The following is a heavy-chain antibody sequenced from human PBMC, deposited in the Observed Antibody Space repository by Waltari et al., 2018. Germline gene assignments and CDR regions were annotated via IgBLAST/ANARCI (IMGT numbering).Heavy chain of an antibody. CDR1: GLSFNSYT. J-gene: IGHJ4*02. CDR2: ISTSSSYI. D-gene: IGHD5-18*01. Sequence: VQLVESGGGLVTPGGSLRLSCEGSGLSFNSYTLHWVRQAPGKGLEWISSISTSSSYIFYVDSVKGRFTISRDNAKNSLYLQMNSLRAEDTAVYYCAKLGSAAMVYYFDFWGQGTPVTVSS. CDR3: AKLGSAAMVYYFDF. V-gene: IGHV3-21*02.